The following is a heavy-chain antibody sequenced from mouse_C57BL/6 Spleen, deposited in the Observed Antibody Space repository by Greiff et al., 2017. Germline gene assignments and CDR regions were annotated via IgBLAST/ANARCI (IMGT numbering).Heavy chain of an antibody. CDR2: IYPGDGDT. V-gene: IGHV1-80*01. CDR3: ARGGIYYGYYYAMDY. Sequence: QVQLKQSGAELVKPGASVKISCKASGYAFSSYWMNWVKQRPGKGLEWIGQIYPGDGDTNYNGKFKGKATLTADKSSSTAYMQLSSLTSEDSAVYFCARGGIYYGYYYAMDYWGQGTSVTVSS. CDR1: GYAFSSYW. D-gene: IGHD2-1*01. J-gene: IGHJ4*01.